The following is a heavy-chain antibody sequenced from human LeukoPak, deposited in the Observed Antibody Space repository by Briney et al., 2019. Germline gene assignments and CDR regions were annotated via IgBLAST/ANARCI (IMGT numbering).Heavy chain of an antibody. CDR1: GSTVSSNW. D-gene: IGHD5/OR15-5a*01. V-gene: IGHV3-7*05. J-gene: IGHJ3*01. CDR3: STYSAFDV. Sequence: GGSLRLSCAASGSTVSSNWIKWVRQAPGKGLERVASINQDGSEKHYVDSVKGRFTISRDSAENSLYLQMNSLRAEDTAVYYCSTYSAFDVWGQETMVTVSS. CDR2: INQDGSEK.